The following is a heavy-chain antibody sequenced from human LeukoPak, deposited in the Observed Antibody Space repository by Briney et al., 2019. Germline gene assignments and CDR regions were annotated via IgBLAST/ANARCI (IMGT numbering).Heavy chain of an antibody. Sequence: GGSLRLSCAASGFTFSSYAMSWVRQAPGKGLEWVSAISGSGGSTYYADSVKGRFTISRDNSKNTLYLQMNSLRAEDTAVYYCARVGYYDSSGPYDAFDIWGQGTMVTVSS. J-gene: IGHJ3*02. CDR1: GFTFSSYA. CDR2: ISGSGGST. CDR3: ARVGYYDSSGPYDAFDI. D-gene: IGHD3-22*01. V-gene: IGHV3-23*01.